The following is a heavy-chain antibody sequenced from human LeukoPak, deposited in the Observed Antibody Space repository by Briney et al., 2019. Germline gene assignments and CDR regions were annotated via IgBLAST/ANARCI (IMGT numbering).Heavy chain of an antibody. CDR3: ARGNNYYYDSSGYLDY. CDR1: GYTFTSYG. Sequence: ASVKVSCKASGYTFTSYGISWVRQAPGQGLEWMGGIIPIFGTANYAQKFQGRVTITADESTSTACMELSSLRSEDTAVYYCARGNNYYYDSSGYLDYWGQGTLVTVSS. V-gene: IGHV1-69*13. CDR2: IIPIFGTA. J-gene: IGHJ4*02. D-gene: IGHD3-22*01.